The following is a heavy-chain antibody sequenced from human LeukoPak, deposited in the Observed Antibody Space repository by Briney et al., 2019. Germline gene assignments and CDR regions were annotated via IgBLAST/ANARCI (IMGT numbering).Heavy chain of an antibody. J-gene: IGHJ6*03. CDR2: ISQTGTIE. CDR3: ARDRAVALPTYYYYMDV. CDR1: GFSFSSFA. D-gene: IGHD2-15*01. Sequence: PGGSLRLSCAASGFSFSSFAIHWVRQAPGKGPEWVAVISQTGTIETYADSVQGRFTISRDNSKNTVYLQMTSLKTEDTAVYYCARDRAVALPTYYYYMDVWGKGTTVTVSS. V-gene: IGHV3-30*04.